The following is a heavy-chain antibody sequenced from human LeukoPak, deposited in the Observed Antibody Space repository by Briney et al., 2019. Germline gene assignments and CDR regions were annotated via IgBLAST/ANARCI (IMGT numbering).Heavy chain of an antibody. V-gene: IGHV3-30*15. CDR3: ARDSTYWYDSGSSGPHYFDY. D-gene: IGHD3-10*01. CDR1: GFIFSNYA. J-gene: IGHJ4*02. Sequence: GGSLRLSCAASGFIFSNYAMHWVRQAPGKWLEWVALISSDGSKTYHADSVKGRFSICRDNSKNTPYLQLSSLRAEDTSVYYCARDSTYWYDSGSSGPHYFDYWGQGTLVTVSS. CDR2: ISSDGSKT.